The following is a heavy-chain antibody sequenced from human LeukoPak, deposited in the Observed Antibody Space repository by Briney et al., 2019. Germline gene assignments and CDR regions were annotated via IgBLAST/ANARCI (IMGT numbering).Heavy chain of an antibody. CDR2: VNSDGSST. V-gene: IGHV3-74*01. D-gene: IGHD3-10*01. J-gene: IGHJ4*02. CDR3: TRGHPGKLDY. Sequence: PGGSLRLSCAASGFTFSNYMIAWVRQAPGKGLVWVSTVNSDGSSTAYADSAKGRFTISRDNAENTVFLQLHSLRAEDTAVYYCTRGHPGKLDYWGQGTLVTVSS. CDR1: GFTFSNYM.